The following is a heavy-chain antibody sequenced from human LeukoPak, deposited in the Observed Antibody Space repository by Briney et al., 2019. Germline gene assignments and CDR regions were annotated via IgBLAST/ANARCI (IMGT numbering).Heavy chain of an antibody. CDR2: INPNSGGT. D-gene: IGHD5-18*01. CDR3: ARVFRGYRSAYGY. J-gene: IGHJ4*02. Sequence: GASVKVSCKASGYTFTDYYMHWVRQAPGQGLEWMGWINPNSGGTNYAQKFQGRVTMTRDTSISTAYMELTRLRSDDTAVYYCARVFRGYRSAYGYWGQGTLVTVSS. V-gene: IGHV1-2*02. CDR1: GYTFTDYY.